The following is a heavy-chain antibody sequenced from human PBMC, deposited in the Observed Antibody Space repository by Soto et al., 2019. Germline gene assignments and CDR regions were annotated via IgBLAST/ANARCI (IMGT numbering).Heavy chain of an antibody. D-gene: IGHD2-2*01. V-gene: IGHV3-23*01. CDR1: GFTFSSYA. J-gene: IGHJ5*02. CDR2: ISGSGGST. CDR3: AKDRDIVVVPAALSWFDP. Sequence: TGGSLRLSCAASGFTFSSYAMSWVRQAPGKGLEWVSAISGSGGSTYYADSVKGRFTISRDNSKNTLYLQMNRLRAEDTAVYYCAKDRDIVVVPAALSWFDPWGQGTLVTVSS.